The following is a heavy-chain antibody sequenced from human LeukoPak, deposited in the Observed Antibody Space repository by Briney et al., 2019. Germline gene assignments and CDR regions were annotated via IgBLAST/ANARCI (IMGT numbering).Heavy chain of an antibody. CDR2: IYGDGDT. CDR3: ARWTGYSMGGFDY. D-gene: IGHD3/OR15-3a*01. J-gene: IGHJ4*02. CDR1: GFTVSDNC. V-gene: IGHV3-53*01. Sequence: SGGSRRLSCVASGFTVSDNCMTWVRQAPGKGLEWVSVIYGDGDTYFSDSVKGRFTISRDDSKNTLYLQMNSLRAEDTAVYYCARWTGYSMGGFDYWGQGTLVTVSS.